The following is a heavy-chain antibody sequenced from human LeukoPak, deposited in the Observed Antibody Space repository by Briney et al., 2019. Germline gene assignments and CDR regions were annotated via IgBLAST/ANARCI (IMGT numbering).Heavy chain of an antibody. J-gene: IGHJ5*02. V-gene: IGHV1-18*01. CDR1: GYTFTSYG. Sequence: GASVKVSCKASGYTFTSYGISWVRQAPGQGLEWMGWISAHTGTTNYAQKFQGRVTMTIDTSTSTAFMELRSLRSDDTAVYYYARMARIWFGESWYNWFDPWGQGTLVTVSS. D-gene: IGHD3-10*01. CDR2: ISAHTGTT. CDR3: ARMARIWFGESWYNWFDP.